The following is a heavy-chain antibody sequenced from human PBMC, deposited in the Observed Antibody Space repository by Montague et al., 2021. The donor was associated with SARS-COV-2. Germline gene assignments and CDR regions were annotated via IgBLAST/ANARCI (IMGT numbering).Heavy chain of an antibody. D-gene: IGHD4-17*01. CDR2: TFYRSQWHT. CDR3: ARDGDYGGTWYSFLQN. V-gene: IGHV6-1*01. Sequence: CAISGDSVSSDTAAWHWFRQSPSRGLEWLGRTFYRSQWHTDSAASVRSRISFSGDISKNQFSLHLNSVTPEDTAIYYCARDGDYGGTWYSFLQNWGQGTRVIVSS. CDR1: GDSVSSDTAA. J-gene: IGHJ1*01.